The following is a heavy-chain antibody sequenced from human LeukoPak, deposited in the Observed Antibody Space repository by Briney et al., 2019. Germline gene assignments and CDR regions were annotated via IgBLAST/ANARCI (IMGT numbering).Heavy chain of an antibody. Sequence: GGSLRLSCAASGFTFSSSGMSWVRQAPGKGLEWASTFTATPSTYYADSVKGRFTISRDNSKSTLYLQMNSLRADDTAVYYCAKEASSSWHQLDSWGPGSLVAVSS. V-gene: IGHV3-23*01. D-gene: IGHD6-13*01. CDR3: AKEASSSWHQLDS. CDR2: FTATPST. J-gene: IGHJ4*02. CDR1: GFTFSSSG.